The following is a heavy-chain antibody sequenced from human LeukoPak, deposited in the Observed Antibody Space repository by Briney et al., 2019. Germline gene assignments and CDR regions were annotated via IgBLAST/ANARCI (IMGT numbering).Heavy chain of an antibody. Sequence: SETLSLTCTVSGGSISPYSWSWIRQPPGKGLEWIGYIIYSGRTSYNTSLTGRGTISVDSSNNQFSLKLSSVTAADTAVYYCARAKYCGGDCYYYFDYWGLGTLVTVSS. V-gene: IGHV4-59*01. J-gene: IGHJ4*02. CDR2: IIYSGRT. D-gene: IGHD2-21*02. CDR3: ARAKYCGGDCYYYFDY. CDR1: GGSISPYS.